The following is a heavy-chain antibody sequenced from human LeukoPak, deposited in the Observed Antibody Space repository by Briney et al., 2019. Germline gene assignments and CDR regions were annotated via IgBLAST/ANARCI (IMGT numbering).Heavy chain of an antibody. Sequence: PGGSLRLSCAASGFTFSSNAMSWVRQAPGKGLEWVSAISASSGNTYYADSVRGRFTVSRDNSKNTLYLQMNSLRAEDTAVYYCAKEKYYYNYGGPSFDYWGQGTLVTVSS. CDR3: AKEKYYYNYGGPSFDY. V-gene: IGHV3-23*01. CDR1: GFTFSSNA. CDR2: ISASSGNT. J-gene: IGHJ4*02. D-gene: IGHD3-10*01.